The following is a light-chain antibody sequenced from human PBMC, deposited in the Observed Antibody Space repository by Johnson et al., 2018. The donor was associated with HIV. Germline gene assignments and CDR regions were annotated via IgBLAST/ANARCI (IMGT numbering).Light chain of an antibody. CDR3: GTWDNSLNTGGG. J-gene: IGLJ1*01. CDR1: SSNIGNNY. CDR2: ENN. Sequence: QSVLTQPPSVSAAPEQKVTISCSGNSSNIGNNYVSWYQQVPGTAPKLLIYENNKRPSGIPDRFSGSKSGTSATLGITGLQTGDEADYYCGTWDNSLNTGGGVGAGTKVTVL. V-gene: IGLV1-51*02.